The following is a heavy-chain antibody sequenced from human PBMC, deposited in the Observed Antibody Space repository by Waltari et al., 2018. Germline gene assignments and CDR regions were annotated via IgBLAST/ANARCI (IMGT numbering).Heavy chain of an antibody. CDR3: ARAVAAAGTRFKGRVHFDY. D-gene: IGHD6-13*01. CDR2: INTDGSST. CDR1: GFTFSSYW. V-gene: IGHV3-74*01. Sequence: EVQLVESGGGLVQPGGSLRLSCAASGFTFSSYWMHWVRQAPGKGLVWVSRINTDGSSTSYADSVKGRFTISRDNAKNTLYLQMNSLRAEDTAVYYCARAVAAAGTRFKGRVHFDYWGQGTLVTVSS. J-gene: IGHJ4*02.